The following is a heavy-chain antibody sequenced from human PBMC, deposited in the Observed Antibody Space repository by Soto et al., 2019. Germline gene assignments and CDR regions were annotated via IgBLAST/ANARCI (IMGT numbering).Heavy chain of an antibody. CDR1: AGSVSSGSYY. D-gene: IGHD3-9*01. CDR2: IYYTGST. CDR3: ARSNLYDILTDSVKYNYDGMDV. J-gene: IGHJ6*01. V-gene: IGHV4-61*01. Sequence: SETLSLTCTVSAGSVSSGSYYWSWIRQSPGKGLEWIGYIYYTGSTNYNPSLKSRVTISVDTSKNQFSLKLSSVTAADTAVYYCARSNLYDILTDSVKYNYDGMDVWGQGTTVTVSS.